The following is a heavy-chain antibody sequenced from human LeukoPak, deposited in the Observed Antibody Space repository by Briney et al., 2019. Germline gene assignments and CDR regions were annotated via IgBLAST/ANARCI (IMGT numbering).Heavy chain of an antibody. Sequence: PGGSLRLSCAASGFTFRSNDLHWVRQAPGRGLEWVALISYDGGNKYYGDSVKGRFSISRDNSKNTLYLQMNSLRADDTAVYYCAKRYGSGWSYFDYWGQGTLVTVSS. D-gene: IGHD6-19*01. CDR3: AKRYGSGWSYFDY. V-gene: IGHV3-30*18. J-gene: IGHJ4*02. CDR2: ISYDGGNK. CDR1: GFTFRSND.